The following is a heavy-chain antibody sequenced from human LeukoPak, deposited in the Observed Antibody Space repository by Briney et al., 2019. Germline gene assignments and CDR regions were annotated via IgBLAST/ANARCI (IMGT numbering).Heavy chain of an antibody. CDR1: GDSISGHY. CDR2: IYYSGST. Sequence: SETLSLTCTVSGDSISGHYWSWIRQPPGTGLEWIGYIYYSGSTDYNPSLKSRVTISVDTSKNQFSLKLSSVTAADTAVYYCARTYHYGPGSYFLFDFWGQGALVTVSS. CDR3: ARTYHYGPGSYFLFDF. J-gene: IGHJ4*02. V-gene: IGHV4-59*11. D-gene: IGHD3-10*01.